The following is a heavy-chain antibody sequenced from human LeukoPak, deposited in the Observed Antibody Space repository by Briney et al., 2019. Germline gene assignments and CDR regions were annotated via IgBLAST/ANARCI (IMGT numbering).Heavy chain of an antibody. CDR2: VNPADSDT. D-gene: IGHD6-13*01. V-gene: IGHV5-51*01. Sequence: PGESLKISCKGSGYSFTSYWIAWVRQMPGKGLEWMGIVNPADSDTRYSPSFQGQVTISVDKSISTAYLQWSSLQASDTAMYYCATVPRIPAVGNTEYFQYWRQGTLVTVSS. CDR3: ATVPRIPAVGNTEYFQY. J-gene: IGHJ1*01. CDR1: GYSFTSYW.